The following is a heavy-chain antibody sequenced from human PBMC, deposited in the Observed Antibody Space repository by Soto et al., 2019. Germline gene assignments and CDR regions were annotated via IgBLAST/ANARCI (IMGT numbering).Heavy chain of an antibody. D-gene: IGHD2-2*03. CDR3: ARDGSLIGDAHFDY. V-gene: IGHV4-59*02. Sequence: QVQLQESGPGLVKPSETLSLTCDVSGASVRTHYWSWIRQPPGQGLEWIAYIHSSGAFNYNPSLASRVTISVDTSKNQVSLKMTSVTAADTAMYYCARDGSLIGDAHFDYWGRGTLLTVSS. J-gene: IGHJ4*02. CDR2: IHSSGAF. CDR1: GASVRTHY.